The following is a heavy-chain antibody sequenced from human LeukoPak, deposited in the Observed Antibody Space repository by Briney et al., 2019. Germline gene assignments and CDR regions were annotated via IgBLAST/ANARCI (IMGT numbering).Heavy chain of an antibody. Sequence: PSETLSLTCAVYGGSFSGYYWSWIRQHPGKGLEWIGYIYYSGSTYYNPSLKSRVTISVDTSKNQFSLKLSSVTAADTAVYYCARSLWFGAFDIWGQGTMVTVSS. CDR2: IYYSGST. CDR1: GGSFSGYY. D-gene: IGHD3-10*01. V-gene: IGHV4-31*11. CDR3: ARSLWFGAFDI. J-gene: IGHJ3*02.